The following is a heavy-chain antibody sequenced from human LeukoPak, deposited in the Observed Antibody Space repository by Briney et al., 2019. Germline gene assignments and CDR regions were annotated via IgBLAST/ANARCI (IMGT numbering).Heavy chain of an antibody. V-gene: IGHV1-2*06. CDR1: GYTFTVYY. CDR3: ARDIIYGVAVAGTDY. CDR2: INPNSGGT. J-gene: IGHJ4*02. D-gene: IGHD6-19*01. Sequence: GASVTVSCTASGYTFTVYYMHWVRQAPGQGLEWMGRINPNSGGTNYAQKFQGRVTMTRDTSISTAYMELSRLRSDDTAVYYCARDIIYGVAVAGTDYWGQGTLVTVSS.